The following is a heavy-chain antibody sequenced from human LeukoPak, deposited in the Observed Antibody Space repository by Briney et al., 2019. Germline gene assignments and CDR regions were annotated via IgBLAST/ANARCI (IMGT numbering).Heavy chain of an antibody. CDR2: ISAYNGNT. CDR1: GYTFTSYY. D-gene: IGHD2-15*01. Sequence: GASVKVSCKASGYTFTSYYMHWVRQAPGQGLEWMGWISAYNGNTNYAQKLQGRVTMTTDTSTSTAYMELRSLRSDDTAVYYCATLGYCSGGSCYVNWFDPWGQGTLVTVSS. J-gene: IGHJ5*02. CDR3: ATLGYCSGGSCYVNWFDP. V-gene: IGHV1-18*04.